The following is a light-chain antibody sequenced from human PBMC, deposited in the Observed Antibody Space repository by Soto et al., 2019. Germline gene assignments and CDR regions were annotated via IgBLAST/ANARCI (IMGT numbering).Light chain of an antibody. CDR3: QQRSDWPLT. CDR1: QSVSTY. V-gene: IGKV3-11*01. CDR2: DAS. Sequence: EIVLTQSPATLSLSPGERATLSCRASQSVSTYLAWYQQKVGQAPRLLIFDASNRATGIPARFRGSGSGTDFTLTISSLEPEDFAVYYCQQRSDWPLTFCGGTKVEIK. J-gene: IGKJ4*01.